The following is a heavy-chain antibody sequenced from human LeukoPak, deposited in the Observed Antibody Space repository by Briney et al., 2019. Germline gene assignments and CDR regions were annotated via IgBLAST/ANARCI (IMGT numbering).Heavy chain of an antibody. CDR2: IYTSGST. CDR1: GGSISSYY. D-gene: IGHD3-3*02. J-gene: IGHJ6*02. CDR3: AATPSNYYYGMDV. Sequence: SETLSLTCTVSGGSISSYYWSWIRQPPGKGLEWIGRIYTSGSTNYNPSLKSRVTMSVDTSKNQFSLKLSSVTAADTAVYYCAATPSNYYYGMDVWGQGTTVTVSS. V-gene: IGHV4-4*07.